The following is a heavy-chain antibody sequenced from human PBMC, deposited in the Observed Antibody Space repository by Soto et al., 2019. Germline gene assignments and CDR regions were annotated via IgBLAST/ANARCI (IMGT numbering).Heavy chain of an antibody. CDR1: GFTFSSYS. J-gene: IGHJ4*02. Sequence: GWSLRLSCAASGFTFSSYSMNWVRQAPGKGLEWVSYISSSSSTIYYADSVKGRFTISRDNAKNSLYLQMNSLRAEDTAVYYSARNGPQYGAPIDYRGQGTLVTVSS. CDR3: ARNGPQYGAPIDY. CDR2: ISSSSSTI. D-gene: IGHD2-8*01. V-gene: IGHV3-48*01.